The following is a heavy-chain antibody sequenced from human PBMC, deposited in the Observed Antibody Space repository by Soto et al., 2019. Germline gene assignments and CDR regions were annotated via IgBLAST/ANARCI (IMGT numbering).Heavy chain of an antibody. CDR2: ILPMLDIT. CDR3: TLGSWSAETFDI. CDR1: GGTFSNYT. V-gene: IGHV1-69*02. J-gene: IGHJ3*02. Sequence: QVQLVKSGAEVKKPGSSVKVACKASGGTFSNYTIIWVRQAPGQGLEWMGRILPMLDITNSAQRFQGRVTITADKSTSTAYLELSSLRSEDTAVYHCTLGSWSAETFDIWGRGTMVTVSS. D-gene: IGHD6-13*01.